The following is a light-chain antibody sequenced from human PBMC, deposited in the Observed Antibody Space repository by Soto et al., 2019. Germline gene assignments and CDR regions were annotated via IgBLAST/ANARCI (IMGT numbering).Light chain of an antibody. CDR3: QQRSNWSPFT. CDR1: ESIRTW. Sequence: DIQMTQSPSTLSASIGVRVTITRRARESIRTWLAWYQHKPGKAPKFLIYDASSLESGVTSRFRGSGSGRDFTLTISSLEPEEFAVYYCQQRSNWSPFTFGPGTKVD. V-gene: IGKV1-5*01. CDR2: DAS. J-gene: IGKJ3*01.